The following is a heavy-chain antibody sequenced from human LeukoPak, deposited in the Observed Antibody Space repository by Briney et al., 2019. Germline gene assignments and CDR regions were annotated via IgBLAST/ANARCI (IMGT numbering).Heavy chain of an antibody. V-gene: IGHV3-23*01. CDR2: FSGTSTN. Sequence: GGSLRLSCAASGFTFSSYSMNWVRQAPGKGLEWVSTFSGTSTNSYADAVKGRVAISRDNSKNTLYLQMNSLRAEDTAVYYCAKLKQWQPQRYFFEYWGQGALVTVAS. D-gene: IGHD6-19*01. CDR1: GFTFSSYS. CDR3: AKLKQWQPQRYFFEY. J-gene: IGHJ4*02.